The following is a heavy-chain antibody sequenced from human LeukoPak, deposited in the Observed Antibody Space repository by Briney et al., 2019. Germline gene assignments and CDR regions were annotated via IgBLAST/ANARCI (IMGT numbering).Heavy chain of an antibody. J-gene: IGHJ5*02. Sequence: PSETLSLTCAVYGGSFSGYYWSWIRQPPGKGLEWIGYIYYSGSTYYNPSLKSRVTISVDTSKNQFSLKLSSVTAADTAVYYCARDQQYCSSTSCYDWFDPWGQGTLVTVSS. CDR3: ARDQQYCSSTSCYDWFDP. V-gene: IGHV4-34*09. CDR1: GGSFSGYY. D-gene: IGHD2-2*01. CDR2: IYYSGST.